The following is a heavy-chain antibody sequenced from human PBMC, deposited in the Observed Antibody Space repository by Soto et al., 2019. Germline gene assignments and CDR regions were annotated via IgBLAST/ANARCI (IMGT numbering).Heavy chain of an antibody. V-gene: IGHV3-23*01. CDR1: ELPFSGYA. J-gene: IGHJ4*02. Sequence: GGFLRLSCASAELPFSGYAMSLVRQAPGKGLEWVSAISGSGSTYYADSVKGRFTISRDNSKNTLYLQMNSLRAEDTAVYYCANDRKVIAHRTHDYWGQGTLVTGSS. CDR3: ANDRKVIAHRTHDY. CDR2: ISGSGST. D-gene: IGHD3-22*01.